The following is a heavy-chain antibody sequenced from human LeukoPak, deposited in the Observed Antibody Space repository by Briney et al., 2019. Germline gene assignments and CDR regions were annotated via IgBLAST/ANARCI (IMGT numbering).Heavy chain of an antibody. D-gene: IGHD1-26*01. CDR2: IYYSGST. Sequence: SETLSLTCTVSGGSISSSYYYWGWIRQPPGKGLEWIGSIYYSGSTYYNPSLKSRVTISVDTSKNQFSLKLSSVTAADTAVYYCARGSSIVGATLPFDYWGQGTLVTVSS. V-gene: IGHV4-39*07. CDR1: GGSISSSYYY. CDR3: ARGSSIVGATLPFDY. J-gene: IGHJ4*02.